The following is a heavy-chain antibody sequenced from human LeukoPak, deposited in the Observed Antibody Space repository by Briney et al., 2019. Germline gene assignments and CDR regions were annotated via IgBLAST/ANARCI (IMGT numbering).Heavy chain of an antibody. CDR1: AFTFSSHW. D-gene: IGHD5-24*01. Sequence: PGGSLRLSCAASAFTFSSHWMHWVRQAPGKGLGWVSRISTDGSSTTYADSARGRFTISRDNAKNTLYLQMNSLRAEDTAVYSCARARRSGYNFPQLYFDSWGQGTLVTVSS. CDR2: ISTDGSST. J-gene: IGHJ4*02. CDR3: ARARRSGYNFPQLYFDS. V-gene: IGHV3-74*03.